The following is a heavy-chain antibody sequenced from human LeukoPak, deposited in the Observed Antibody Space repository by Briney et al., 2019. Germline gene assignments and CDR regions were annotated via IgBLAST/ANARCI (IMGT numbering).Heavy chain of an antibody. J-gene: IGHJ4*02. V-gene: IGHV4-31*03. CDR3: AGEWVDSGYPYYFDY. D-gene: IGHD5-12*01. CDR2: IYYSGSS. CDR1: GGSISSGGYY. Sequence: PSETLSLTCTVSGGSISSGGYYWSWIRQHPGKGLEWIGYIYYSGSSYYNPFLESRVTISVDTSENQFSLKLSSVTAADTAVYYCAGEWVDSGYPYYFDYWGQGTLVTVSS.